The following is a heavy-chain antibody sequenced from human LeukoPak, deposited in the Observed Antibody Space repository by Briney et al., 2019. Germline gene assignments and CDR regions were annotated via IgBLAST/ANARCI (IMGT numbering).Heavy chain of an antibody. J-gene: IGHJ3*02. V-gene: IGHV4-4*02. CDR1: GGSISSDHW. CDR3: ARGGRSAFDI. Sequence: SGTLSLTCAVSGGSISSDHWWSWVRQPPGKSLEWIGEIFHIGVTNYKPSLKSRVSMSVDNSRHQLSLKLRSVTAADTAVYFCARGGRSAFDIWGPGTKVIVSS. CDR2: IFHIGVT.